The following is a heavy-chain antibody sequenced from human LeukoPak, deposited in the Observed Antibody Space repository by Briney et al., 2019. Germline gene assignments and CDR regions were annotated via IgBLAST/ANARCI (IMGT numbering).Heavy chain of an antibody. CDR3: GGDSRIVATAGATRNY. CDR1: GYTFTGYY. D-gene: IGHD6-13*01. V-gene: IGHV1-2*02. Sequence: ASVKVSCKASGYTFTGYYMHWVRQAPGQGLEWMGWINPNSGGTNYAQKFQGRVTMTRDRSISTAYMELNRLRSDDTAVYYCGGDSRIVATAGATRNYWGQGTLVTVSS. J-gene: IGHJ4*02. CDR2: INPNSGGT.